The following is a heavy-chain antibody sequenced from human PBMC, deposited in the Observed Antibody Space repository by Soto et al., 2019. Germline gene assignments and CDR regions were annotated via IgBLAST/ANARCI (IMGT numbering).Heavy chain of an antibody. J-gene: IGHJ4*02. V-gene: IGHV4-59*08. Sequence: PSETLCLTCTGSGGSISSYYWSGIRQPPGQGLESIGYIYYSGSTYYNPSLKSRVTISVDTSKNRFSLKLSSVTAAGTAVYYCARRRSGGYYYDSSGYYYDYWGQGTLVTVS. D-gene: IGHD3-22*01. CDR3: ARRRSGGYYYDSSGYYYDY. CDR1: GGSISSYY. CDR2: IYYSGST.